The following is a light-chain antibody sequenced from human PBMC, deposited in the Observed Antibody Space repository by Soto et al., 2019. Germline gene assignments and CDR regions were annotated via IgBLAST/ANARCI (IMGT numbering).Light chain of an antibody. CDR1: SSDIGGYNY. V-gene: IGLV2-14*01. CDR2: EVS. Sequence: QSALTQPDAVSGSPGQSITISCTGTSSDIGGYNYVSWDQHHPGKAPKLMIYEVSNQPSGVSIRFSGSKSGNTASLTISGLQAEDEADYYCNSYTSSSTLVFGTGTKVTVL. J-gene: IGLJ1*01. CDR3: NSYTSSSTLV.